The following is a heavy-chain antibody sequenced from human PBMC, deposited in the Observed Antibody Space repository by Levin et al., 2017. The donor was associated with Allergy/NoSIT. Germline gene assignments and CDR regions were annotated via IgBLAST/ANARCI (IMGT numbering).Heavy chain of an antibody. V-gene: IGHV3-15*05. D-gene: IGHD6-6*01. J-gene: IGHJ4*02. CDR2: IKSTPDGGTT. CDR1: GFTFSNAW. CDR3: TRQQLVYDC. Sequence: AGGSLRLSCVASGFTFSNAWMSWVRQAPGKGLEEVGRIKSTPDGGTTLYAASVKGRFTIARDDSTNTLYLQMNSLNAEDTAMYYCTRQQLVYDCWGQGTLVTVSS.